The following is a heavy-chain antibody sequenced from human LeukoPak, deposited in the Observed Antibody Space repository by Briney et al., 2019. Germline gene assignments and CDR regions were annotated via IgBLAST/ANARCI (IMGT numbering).Heavy chain of an antibody. V-gene: IGHV3-21*01. J-gene: IGHJ4*02. CDR2: ISSSSSYI. CDR3: ARDASVYSGSLPPFDY. CDR1: GFTFSSYS. Sequence: GGSLRLSCAASGFTFSSYSMNWVRQAPGKGLEWVSSISSSSSYIYYADSVKGRFTISRDNAMNSLYLQMNSLRAEDTAVYYCARDASVYSGSLPPFDYWGQGTLVTVSS. D-gene: IGHD1-26*01.